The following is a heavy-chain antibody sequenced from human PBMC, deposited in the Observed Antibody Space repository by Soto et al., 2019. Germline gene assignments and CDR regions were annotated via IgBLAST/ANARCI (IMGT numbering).Heavy chain of an antibody. V-gene: IGHV4-34*01. J-gene: IGHJ4*02. CDR3: ARDRQGFGHRFDY. Sequence: QVQLQQWGAGLLKPSETLSLTCAVYGGSFSGYYWSWIRQPPGKGLEWIGEINHSGSTNYNPSLKSRVXXSXDXYKNQFSLELSSVTAADPAVYYCARDRQGFGHRFDYWGQGTLVTVSS. CDR1: GGSFSGYY. CDR2: INHSGST. D-gene: IGHD3-10*01.